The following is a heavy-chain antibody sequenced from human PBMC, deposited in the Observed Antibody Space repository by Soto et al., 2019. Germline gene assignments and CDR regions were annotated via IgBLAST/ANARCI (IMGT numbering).Heavy chain of an antibody. CDR2: MDPNSGVS. J-gene: IGHJ6*02. Sequence: QVQLVQSGAEVKKPGASVKVSCKASGYTFTSYEITWVRQAPGQGLEWMGWMDPNSGVSGYAQRFQGRVTMTRNTSITTAHMVLSSLRSEDTAVYFCARTRKFDFWRKGLDVWGQGTTVTVSS. V-gene: IGHV1-8*01. CDR1: GYTFTSYE. CDR3: ARTRKFDFWRKGLDV. D-gene: IGHD3-3*01.